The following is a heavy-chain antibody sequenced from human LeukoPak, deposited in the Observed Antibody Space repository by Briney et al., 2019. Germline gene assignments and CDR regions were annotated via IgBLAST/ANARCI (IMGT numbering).Heavy chain of an antibody. V-gene: IGHV4-38-2*02. D-gene: IGHD3-22*01. J-gene: IGHJ6*03. CDR2: IDGSGTS. CDR1: GYSISSGYL. CDR3: ARSSEGRYYYDSSGFSYYYYYMDV. Sequence: SETLSLTCTVSGYSISSGYLWGWIRQPPGKGLEWIGSIDGSGTSYYNPSLKSRVTISVDTSRNQFSLKMTSVTAADTAVYYCARSSEGRYYYDSSGFSYYYYYMDVWGKGTTVTISS.